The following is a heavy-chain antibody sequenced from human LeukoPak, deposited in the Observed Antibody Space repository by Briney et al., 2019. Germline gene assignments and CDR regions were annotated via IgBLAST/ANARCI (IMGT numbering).Heavy chain of an antibody. CDR2: IRSSSSYI. D-gene: IGHD4-17*01. V-gene: IGHV3-21*01. J-gene: IGHJ4*02. CDR1: GFTFINYS. Sequence: GGSLRLACVVSGFTFINYSMNWVRQAPGKGLEWVSSIRSSSSYIYYADSVKGGFIISRDKAKHSLHLQMNSLRAEDTAVYYCARDQYCDYVFDYWGQGTLVTVSS. CDR3: ARDQYCDYVFDY.